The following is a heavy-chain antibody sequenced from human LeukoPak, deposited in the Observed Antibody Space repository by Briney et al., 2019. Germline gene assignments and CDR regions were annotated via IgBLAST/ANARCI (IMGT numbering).Heavy chain of an antibody. D-gene: IGHD3-3*01. CDR1: GFTFSSYG. Sequence: PGGSLTLSCAASGFTFSSYGMHWVRQAPGKGLEWVALTSYNGRNNYYSDSVKGRFSISRDNPQRTVFLQMNNVKTEDTAIYYCAKATSYDFWSGSLGLDHWGQGFLVTVSS. CDR2: TSYNGRNN. CDR3: AKATSYDFWSGSLGLDH. V-gene: IGHV3-30*18. J-gene: IGHJ4*02.